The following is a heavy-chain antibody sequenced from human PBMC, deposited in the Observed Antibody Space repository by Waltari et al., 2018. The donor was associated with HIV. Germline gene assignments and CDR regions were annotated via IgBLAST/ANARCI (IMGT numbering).Heavy chain of an antibody. CDR1: GFTFSSYS. CDR2: ISSSSSTI. Sequence: EVQLVESGGGLVQPGGSLRLSCAASGFTFSSYSMNWVRQAPGKGLEWVSYISSSSSTIYYADSVKGRFTISRDNAKNSLYLQMNSLRAEDTAVYYCASEDPSIGHWGQGTLVTVSS. D-gene: IGHD3-22*01. CDR3: ASEDPSIGH. V-gene: IGHV3-48*04. J-gene: IGHJ4*02.